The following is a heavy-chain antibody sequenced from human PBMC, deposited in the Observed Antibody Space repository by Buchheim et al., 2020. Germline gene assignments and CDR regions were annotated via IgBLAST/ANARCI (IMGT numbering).Heavy chain of an antibody. CDR3: AKDGGMGGYFDY. V-gene: IGHV3-23*01. CDR2: IRGSGGST. CDR1: GFPLRTYA. J-gene: IGHJ4*02. Sequence: EVQLLESGGGLVQPGGSLRLSCAASGFPLRTYAMSWVRQAPGKGLEWVSGIRGSGGSTYYADSVKGRFTVSRDNSKNTLSLQMNSLRAEDTAVYYCAKDGGMGGYFDYWGQGTL. D-gene: IGHD1-26*01.